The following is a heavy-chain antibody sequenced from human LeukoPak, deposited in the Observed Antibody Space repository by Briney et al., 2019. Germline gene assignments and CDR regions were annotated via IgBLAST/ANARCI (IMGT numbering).Heavy chain of an antibody. CDR2: ISGSGGST. D-gene: IGHD3-3*01. Sequence: PGGSLRLSCAASGFTFSSYAMSWVRQAPGKGLECGSAISGSGGSTYYADSVKGRFTISRDNSKNTLYLQMNSLRAEATAVYYCAKRWYDFWSGAFDLWGQGTMVTVSS. V-gene: IGHV3-23*01. J-gene: IGHJ3*01. CDR3: AKRWYDFWSGAFDL. CDR1: GFTFSSYA.